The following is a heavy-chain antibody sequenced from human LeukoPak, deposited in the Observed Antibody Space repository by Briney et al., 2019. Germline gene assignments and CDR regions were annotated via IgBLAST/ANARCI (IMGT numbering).Heavy chain of an antibody. D-gene: IGHD3-22*01. Sequence: PGGSLRLSCAPSGFTVSSSYMSWVRQAPGEGLEWVSVLYSGGHTYYADSVRGRFTISRDTSKNTLDLQMNSLRPEDTAVYYCARARYDSSGYGSWGQGTLVTVSS. CDR2: LYSGGHT. CDR3: ARARYDSSGYGS. J-gene: IGHJ5*02. V-gene: IGHV3-66*02. CDR1: GFTVSSSY.